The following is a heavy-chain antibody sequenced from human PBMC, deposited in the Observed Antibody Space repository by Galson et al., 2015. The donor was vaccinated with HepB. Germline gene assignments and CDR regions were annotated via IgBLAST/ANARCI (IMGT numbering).Heavy chain of an antibody. J-gene: IGHJ4*02. D-gene: IGHD2-21*02. CDR2: ISAYNGNT. Sequence: SVKVSCKASGYTFTSYGISWVRQAPGQGLEWMGWISAYNGNTNYAQKLQGRVTMTTDTSTSTAYMELRSLRSDDTAVYYCARDERDIVVVTATGDYFDYWGQGTLVTVSS. CDR1: GYTFTSYG. V-gene: IGHV1-18*04. CDR3: ARDERDIVVVTATGDYFDY.